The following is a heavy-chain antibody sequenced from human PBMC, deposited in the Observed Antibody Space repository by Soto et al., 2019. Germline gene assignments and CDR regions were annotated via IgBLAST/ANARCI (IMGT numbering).Heavy chain of an antibody. Sequence: PSDTLSLTCAVYGGSFSGYYWSWIRQPPGKGLEWIGEINDSGSTNYNPSLKSRVTISVDTSKNQFSLKLSSVTAADTAVYYCARGDYYDSTGVGYNWLDPWGQGTLVTVSS. CDR3: ARGDYYDSTGVGYNWLDP. J-gene: IGHJ5*02. V-gene: IGHV4-34*01. CDR2: INDSGST. CDR1: GGSFSGYY. D-gene: IGHD3-22*01.